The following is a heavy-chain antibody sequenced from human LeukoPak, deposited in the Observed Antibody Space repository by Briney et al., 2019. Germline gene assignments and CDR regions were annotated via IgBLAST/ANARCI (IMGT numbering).Heavy chain of an antibody. V-gene: IGHV3-23*01. Sequence: GGSLRLSCAASGFIFSSYAMSWVRQAPGKGLEWVSTITGSGDTTYYADSVKGRFTISRDNSKNTLYLQMNSLRAEDTAVYYCARDFSYYYGSGSYLYWGQGTLVTVSS. CDR2: ITGSGDTT. CDR1: GFIFSSYA. J-gene: IGHJ4*02. CDR3: ARDFSYYYGSGSYLY. D-gene: IGHD3-10*01.